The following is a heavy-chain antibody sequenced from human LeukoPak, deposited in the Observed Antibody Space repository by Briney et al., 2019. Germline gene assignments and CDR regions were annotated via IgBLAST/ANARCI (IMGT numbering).Heavy chain of an antibody. J-gene: IGHJ4*02. V-gene: IGHV3-21*01. CDR3: ARDGGLYSGTSYFDY. CDR2: ISSSSSYI. CDR1: GFTFSSYS. Sequence: GGSLRLSCAASGFTFSSYSMNWVRQAPGKGLEWVSSISSSSSYIYYADSVKGRFTISRDNAKNSLYLQMNSLRDEDMAVYYCARDGGLYSGTSYFDYWGQGALVTVSS. D-gene: IGHD1-26*01.